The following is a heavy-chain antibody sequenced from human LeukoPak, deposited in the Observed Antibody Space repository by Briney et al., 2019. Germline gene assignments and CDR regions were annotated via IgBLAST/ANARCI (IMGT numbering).Heavy chain of an antibody. Sequence: SETLSLTCTVSGGSIRSYYWSWIRQPPGKGLEWIGYIYYSGSTNYNPSLKSRVTISVDTSKNQFSLKLSSVTAADTAVYYCARQGYSRVFDYWGQGTLVTVSS. D-gene: IGHD5-12*01. V-gene: IGHV4-59*08. CDR1: GGSIRSYY. J-gene: IGHJ4*02. CDR2: IYYSGST. CDR3: ARQGYSRVFDY.